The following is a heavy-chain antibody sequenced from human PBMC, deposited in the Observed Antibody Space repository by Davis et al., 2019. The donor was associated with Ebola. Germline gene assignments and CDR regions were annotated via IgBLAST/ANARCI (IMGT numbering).Heavy chain of an antibody. CDR1: GYTFNSHG. Sequence: SVKVSCKASGYTFNSHGISWVRQAPGQGLEWMGGIIPIFGTANYAQKFQGRVTITADESTSTAYMELSSLRSEDTAVYYCARARRVAARDMDVWGQGTTVTVSS. CDR2: IIPIFGTA. D-gene: IGHD6-6*01. V-gene: IGHV1-69*13. CDR3: ARARRVAARDMDV. J-gene: IGHJ6*02.